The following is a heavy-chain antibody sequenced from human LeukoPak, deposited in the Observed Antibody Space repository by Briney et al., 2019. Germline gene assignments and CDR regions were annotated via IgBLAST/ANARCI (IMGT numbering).Heavy chain of an antibody. CDR1: GYSISSGYY. CDR2: IYHSGST. D-gene: IGHD2-15*01. V-gene: IGHV4-38-2*02. J-gene: IGHJ4*02. CDR3: ARERGSLDIVVVVAATYFDY. Sequence: SETLSLTCTVSGYSISSGYYWGWIRQPPGKGLEWIGSIYHSGSTYYNPSLKSRVTISVDTSKNQFSLKLSSVTAADTAVYYCARERGSLDIVVVVAATYFDYWGQGTLVTVSS.